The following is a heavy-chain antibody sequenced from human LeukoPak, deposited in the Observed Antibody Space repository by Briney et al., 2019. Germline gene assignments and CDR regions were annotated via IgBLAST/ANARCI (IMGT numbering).Heavy chain of an antibody. CDR2: IHPNSGDT. CDR1: GYTFAAYS. D-gene: IGHD3-3*01. J-gene: IGHJ4*02. CDR3: ARGDYDFWKAQTDV. Sequence: ASVKVSCKASGYTFAAYSIHWVRHAPGQGPECMGWIHPNSGDTNYPQKFQGRVTMTTDTSLNTAYMEHNNLRSDDSAVYYCARGDYDFWKAQTDVWGQGTLVTVSS. V-gene: IGHV1-2*02.